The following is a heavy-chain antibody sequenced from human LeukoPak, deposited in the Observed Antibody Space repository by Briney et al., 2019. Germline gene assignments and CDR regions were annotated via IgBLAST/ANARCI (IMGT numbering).Heavy chain of an antibody. J-gene: IGHJ6*03. V-gene: IGHV3-7*01. CDR1: GFTFSSYS. CDR3: ARDHDYYGSGSPMDV. D-gene: IGHD3-10*01. CDR2: LKQDGSEE. Sequence: GGSLRLFCAASGFTFSSYSMNWVRQAPGKGLEWVATLKQDGSEEYYVDSVKGRFTISRDNAKNSLYLQMNSLGVEDTAVYYCARDHDYYGSGSPMDVWGKGTTVTAAS.